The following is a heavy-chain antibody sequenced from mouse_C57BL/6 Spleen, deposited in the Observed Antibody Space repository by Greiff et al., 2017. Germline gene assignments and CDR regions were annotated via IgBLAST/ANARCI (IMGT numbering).Heavy chain of an antibody. V-gene: IGHV1-82*01. D-gene: IGHD4-1*01. CDR1: GYAFSSSW. CDR2: IYPGDGDT. Sequence: VQLQQSGPELVKPGASVKISCKASGYAFSSSWMNWVKQRPGKGLEWIGRIYPGDGDTNYNGKFKGKATLTADKSSSTAYMQLSSLTSEDSAVYICARNWDVGAMGYWGQGTSVTVSS. CDR3: ARNWDVGAMGY. J-gene: IGHJ4*01.